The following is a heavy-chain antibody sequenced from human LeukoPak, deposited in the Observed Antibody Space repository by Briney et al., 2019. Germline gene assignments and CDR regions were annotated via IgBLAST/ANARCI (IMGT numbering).Heavy chain of an antibody. Sequence: GGSLRLSCATSGFTFNVYGMHWVRQAPGKGLEWVACIWYDESKKDYADSVKGRFTISRDNSKNTLYLQMNSLRAEDTAVYYCAKARGSGSYYNEPFDYWGQGTLVTVSS. CDR1: GFTFNVYG. V-gene: IGHV3-30*02. CDR3: AKARGSGSYYNEPFDY. CDR2: IWYDESKK. J-gene: IGHJ4*02. D-gene: IGHD3-10*01.